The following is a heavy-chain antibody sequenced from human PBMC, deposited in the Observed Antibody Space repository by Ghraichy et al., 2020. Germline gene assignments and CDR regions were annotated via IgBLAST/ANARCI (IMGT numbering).Heavy chain of an antibody. D-gene: IGHD4-23*01. CDR1: GYTFTSYA. CDR2: INAGNGNT. Sequence: ASVKVSCKASGYTFTSYAMHWVRQAPGQRLEWMGWINAGNGNTKYSQKFQGRVTITRDTSASTAYMELSSLRSEDTAVYYCARSAPTTVVTPDYWGQGTLVTVSS. V-gene: IGHV1-3*01. CDR3: ARSAPTTVVTPDY. J-gene: IGHJ4*02.